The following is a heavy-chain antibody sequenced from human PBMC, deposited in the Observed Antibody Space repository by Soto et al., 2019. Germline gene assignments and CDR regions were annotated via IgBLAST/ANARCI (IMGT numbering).Heavy chain of an antibody. CDR1: GGSISSSNW. V-gene: IGHV4-4*02. J-gene: IGHJ4*02. CDR2: IYHSGST. CDR3: ARGGCSGGSCYPDY. D-gene: IGHD2-15*01. Sequence: QVQLQESGPGLVKPSGTLSLTCAVSGGSISSSNWWSWVRQPPGKGLEWIGGIYHSGSTNYNPSLKSRVTLSVNKSKNQFSLKLSSVTAADTAVYYCARGGCSGGSCYPDYWGQGTLVTVSS.